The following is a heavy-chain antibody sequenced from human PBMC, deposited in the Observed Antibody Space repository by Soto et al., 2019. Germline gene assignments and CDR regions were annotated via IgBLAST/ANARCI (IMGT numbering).Heavy chain of an antibody. CDR2: IWYDGSNK. V-gene: IGHV3-33*01. Sequence: PGGSLRLSCAASGFPFSSYGMHWVRQSPGKGLEWVAVIWYDGSNKYYADSVKGRFTISRDNSKNTLYLQMNSLRAEDTAVYYCARNTRGDSAYYYHDYWGQGTLVTVSS. CDR3: ARNTRGDSAYYYHDY. CDR1: GFPFSSYG. D-gene: IGHD3-22*01. J-gene: IGHJ4*02.